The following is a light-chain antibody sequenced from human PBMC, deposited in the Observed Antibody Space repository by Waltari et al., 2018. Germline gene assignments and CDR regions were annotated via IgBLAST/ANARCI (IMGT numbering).Light chain of an antibody. CDR1: QNIRSY. J-gene: IGKJ4*01. CDR3: QQGYTAPLT. Sequence: EIQFTPSPSSLSASEGDRVTITCRASQNIRSYLNWYQQSTGTAPNLLIYGASSLQSMIPTMFSGSGYGTDITLTSSSLQPDDFATYYCQQGYTAPLTFGGGTKLEIK. CDR2: GAS. V-gene: IGKV1-39*01.